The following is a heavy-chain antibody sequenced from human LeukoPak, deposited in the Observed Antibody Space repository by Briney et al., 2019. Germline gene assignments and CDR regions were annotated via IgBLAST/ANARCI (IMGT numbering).Heavy chain of an antibody. CDR2: INTNTGNP. CDR1: GYTFTSYA. J-gene: IGHJ5*02. CDR3: ARGAIAAALTKAFDP. Sequence: GASVKVSCKASGYTFTSYAMNWVRQAPGQGLEWMGWINTNTGNPTYAQGFTGRFVFSLDTSVSTAYLQISSLKAEDTAVYYCARGAIAAALTKAFDPWGQGTLVTVSS. D-gene: IGHD6-13*01. V-gene: IGHV7-4-1*02.